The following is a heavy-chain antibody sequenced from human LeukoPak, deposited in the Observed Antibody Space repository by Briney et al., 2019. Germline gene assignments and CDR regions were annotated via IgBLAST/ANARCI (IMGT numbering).Heavy chain of an antibody. D-gene: IGHD2-15*01. V-gene: IGHV3-53*01. CDR2: IYSGGST. CDR1: GFTVSSNY. J-gene: IGHJ6*03. CDR3: ARESSWDCYYYMDV. Sequence: TGGSLRLSCAASGFTVSSNYMSWVRQAPGKGLEWVSVIYSGGSTYNADSVKGRFTISRDNSKNTLYLQMNSLRAEDTAVYYCARESSWDCYYYMDVWGKGTTVTVSS.